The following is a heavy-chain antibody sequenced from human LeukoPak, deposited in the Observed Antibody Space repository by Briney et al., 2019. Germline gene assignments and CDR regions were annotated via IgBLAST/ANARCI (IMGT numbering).Heavy chain of an antibody. CDR2: IIPIFGTA. CDR3: ARPPDYGDGTNDAFDI. D-gene: IGHD4-17*01. Sequence: SVEVSCKASGGTFSSYAISWVRQAPGQGLEWMGGIIPIFGTANYAQKFQGRVTITADESTSTAYMELSSLRSEDTAVYYCARPPDYGDGTNDAFDIWGQGTVVTVSS. V-gene: IGHV1-69*13. J-gene: IGHJ3*02. CDR1: GGTFSSYA.